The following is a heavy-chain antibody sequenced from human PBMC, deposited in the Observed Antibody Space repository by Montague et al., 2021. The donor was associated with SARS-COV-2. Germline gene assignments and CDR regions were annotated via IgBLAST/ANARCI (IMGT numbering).Heavy chain of an antibody. V-gene: IGHV4-59*01. D-gene: IGHD3-22*01. CDR1: GGSISSYY. CDR3: AREVRYYYDSSGPGAFDI. Sequence: SETRSLTCTVSGGSISSYYWSWIRQPPGKGLEWIGYIYYSGSTNYNPSLKSRVTISVDTSKNQFSLKLSSVTAADTAVYCCAREVRYYYDSSGPGAFDIWGQGTMVTVSS. CDR2: IYYSGST. J-gene: IGHJ3*02.